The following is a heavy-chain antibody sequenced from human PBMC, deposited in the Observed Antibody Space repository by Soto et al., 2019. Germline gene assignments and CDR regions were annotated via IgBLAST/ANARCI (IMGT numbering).Heavy chain of an antibody. CDR2: IYYSGST. Sequence: NPSETLSLTCTVSGGSISSYYWSWIRQPPGKGLEWIGYIYYSGSTNYNPSLKSRVTISVDTSKNQFSLKLSSVTAADTAVYYCATGPKNNWFDPWGQGTLVTVSS. CDR3: ATGPKNNWFDP. V-gene: IGHV4-59*12. CDR1: GGSISSYY. J-gene: IGHJ5*02.